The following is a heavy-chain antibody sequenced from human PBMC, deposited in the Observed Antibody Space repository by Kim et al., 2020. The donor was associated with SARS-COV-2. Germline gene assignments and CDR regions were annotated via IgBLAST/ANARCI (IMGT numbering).Heavy chain of an antibody. CDR3: ARALYCSGGSCYPFDY. Sequence: SLKSRVTMSVDTSKHHFSLELSSVTAVDTAVYYCARALYCSGGSCYPFDYWGQGTLVTVSS. J-gene: IGHJ4*02. V-gene: IGHV4-28*03. D-gene: IGHD2-15*01.